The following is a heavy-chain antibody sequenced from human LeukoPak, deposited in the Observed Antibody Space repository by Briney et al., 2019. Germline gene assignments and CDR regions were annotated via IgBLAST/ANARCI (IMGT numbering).Heavy chain of an antibody. CDR2: INHSGST. CDR1: GGSISSSSYY. Sequence: PSETLSLTCTVSGGSISSSSYYWGWIRQPPGKGLEWIGEINHSGSTNYNPSLKSRVTISLDTSKNQFSLKLSSVTAADTAVYYCAESIAARRELDYWGQGTLVTVSS. D-gene: IGHD6-6*01. J-gene: IGHJ4*02. V-gene: IGHV4-39*07. CDR3: AESIAARRELDY.